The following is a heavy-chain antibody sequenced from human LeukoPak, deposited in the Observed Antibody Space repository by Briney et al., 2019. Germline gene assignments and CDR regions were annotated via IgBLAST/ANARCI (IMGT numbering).Heavy chain of an antibody. CDR1: GYIFTDYY. CDR3: CRRDSSGYYYEY. Sequence: GASVKVSCKASGYIFTDYYMHWVRQAPGQGLEWMGWINPNSGGTYYAQKFQGRVTMTSDTSITTAYMVLMSSRSDATAVYYYCRRDSSGYYYEYWGQGTQVTVSS. D-gene: IGHD3-22*01. V-gene: IGHV1-2*02. CDR2: INPNSGGT. J-gene: IGHJ4*02.